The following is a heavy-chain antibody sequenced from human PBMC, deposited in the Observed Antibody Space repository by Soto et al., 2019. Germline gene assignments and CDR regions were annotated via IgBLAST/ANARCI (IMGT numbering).Heavy chain of an antibody. V-gene: IGHV1-8*01. Sequence: ASVKVSCKASVYTFTSYDINWVRQATGQGLEWMGWMNPNSGNTGYAQKFQGRVTMTRNTSISTAYMELSSLRADDTAVYYCGRERRGSGWSVCNFWGQGTLVTVS. CDR1: VYTFTSYD. D-gene: IGHD6-19*01. J-gene: IGHJ4*02. CDR3: GRERRGSGWSVCNF. CDR2: MNPNSGNT.